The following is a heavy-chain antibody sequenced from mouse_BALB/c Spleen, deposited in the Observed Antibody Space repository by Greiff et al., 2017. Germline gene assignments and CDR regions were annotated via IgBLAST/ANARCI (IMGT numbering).Heavy chain of an antibody. CDR1: GYTFTSYW. CDR3: ARNWVWYFDV. V-gene: IGHV1-69*02. Sequence: VQLQQPGAELVKPGASVKLSCKASGYTFTSYWMHWVKQRPGQGLEWIGEIDPSDSYTNYNQKFKGKATLTVDKSSSTAYMQLSSLTSEDSAVYYCARNWVWYFDVWGAGTTVTVSS. D-gene: IGHD4-1*01. CDR2: IDPSDSYT. J-gene: IGHJ1*01.